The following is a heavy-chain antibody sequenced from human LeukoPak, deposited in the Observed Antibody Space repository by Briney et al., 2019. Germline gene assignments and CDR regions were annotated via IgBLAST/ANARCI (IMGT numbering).Heavy chain of an antibody. CDR2: ISSSSSTI. CDR1: GFTFSSYW. CDR3: ARVRSGWYGNYFDY. Sequence: GGSLRLSCAASGFTFSSYWMSWVRQAPGKGLEWVSYISSSSSTIYYADSVKGRFTISRDNAKNSLYLQMNSLRAEDTAVYYCARVRSGWYGNYFDYWGQGTLVTVSS. V-gene: IGHV3-48*01. D-gene: IGHD6-19*01. J-gene: IGHJ4*02.